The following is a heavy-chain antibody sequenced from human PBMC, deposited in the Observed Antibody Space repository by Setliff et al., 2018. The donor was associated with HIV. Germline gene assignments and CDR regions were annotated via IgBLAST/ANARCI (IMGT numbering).Heavy chain of an antibody. J-gene: IGHJ4*02. D-gene: IGHD4-17*01. CDR1: GYMFSGFH. CDR2: INPNSGGT. CDR3: ARDTVKATFSDY. Sequence: ASVKVSCKASGYMFSGFHMHWLRQAAGQGLEWMGRINPNSGGTNYAQKFQGRVTMARDTSISTAYMELSRLRSDDTAVYYCARDTVKATFSDYWGQGTLVTVSS. V-gene: IGHV1-2*06.